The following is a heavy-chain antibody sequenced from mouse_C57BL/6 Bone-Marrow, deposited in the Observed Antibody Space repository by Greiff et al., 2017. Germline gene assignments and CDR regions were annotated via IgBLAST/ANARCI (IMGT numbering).Heavy chain of an antibody. J-gene: IGHJ2*01. CDR3: TTLYYSGSSSYYFDY. CDR2: IDPENGDT. CDR1: GFNIKDDY. D-gene: IGHD1-1*01. Sequence: VQLQQSGAELVRPGASVKLSCKASGFNIKDDYMHWVKQRPEQGLEWIGWIDPENGDTEYASKFQGKATITADTSSNTAYLQLSSLTSEDTAVYYCTTLYYSGSSSYYFDYWGQGTTLTVSS. V-gene: IGHV14-4*01.